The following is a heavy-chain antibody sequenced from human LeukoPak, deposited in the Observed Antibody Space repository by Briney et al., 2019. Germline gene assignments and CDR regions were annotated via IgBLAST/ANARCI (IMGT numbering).Heavy chain of an antibody. J-gene: IGHJ4*02. V-gene: IGHV3-66*01. D-gene: IGHD5-18*01. CDR1: IFTVTSDY. CDR2: IYSGGNT. Sequence: GGSLRLSCAACIFTVTSDYKSCVRQAPGKGLEWVSVIYSGGNTFYADSVKGRFSISRDNSKNTLYLQMNSLRAEDTAVYYCARDRAYSHGFAYYFEYCGQGTLVTVSS. CDR3: ARDRAYSHGFAYYFEY.